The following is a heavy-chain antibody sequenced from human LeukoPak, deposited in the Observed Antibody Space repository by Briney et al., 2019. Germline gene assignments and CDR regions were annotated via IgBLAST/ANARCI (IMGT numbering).Heavy chain of an antibody. J-gene: IGHJ4*02. CDR3: ARDLNYDFWSGSLSFDY. CDR1: GFTFSSYW. V-gene: IGHV3-74*01. Sequence: GGSLRLSCAASGFTFSSYWMPWVRHAPGKGLVWVSRINSDGSSTSYADSVKGRFTISRDNAKNTLYLQMNSLRAEDTAVYYCARDLNYDFWSGSLSFDYWGQGTLVTVSS. CDR2: INSDGSST. D-gene: IGHD3-3*01.